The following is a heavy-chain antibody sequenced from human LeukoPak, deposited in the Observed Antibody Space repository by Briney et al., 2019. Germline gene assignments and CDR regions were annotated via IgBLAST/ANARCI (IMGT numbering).Heavy chain of an antibody. Sequence: ASVKVSCKAPGYTFTGYYMHWVRQAPGQGLEWMGRINPNSGGTNYAQKFQGRVTMTRDTSISTAYMELSRLRSDDTAVYYCARDFVAAVSNWFDPWGQGTLVTVSS. CDR1: GYTFTGYY. V-gene: IGHV1-2*06. CDR2: INPNSGGT. D-gene: IGHD6-13*01. CDR3: ARDFVAAVSNWFDP. J-gene: IGHJ5*02.